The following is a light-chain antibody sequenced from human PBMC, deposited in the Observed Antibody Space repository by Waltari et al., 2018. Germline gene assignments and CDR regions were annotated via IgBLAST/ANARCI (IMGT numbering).Light chain of an antibody. CDR2: AAS. J-gene: IGKJ2*03. Sequence: GDRVTITCRASQTITTYLNWYQHKPGRAPRLLIYAASTLQSGVPSRFSGSGSGTDFTLTISTLQPEDFATYYCQQNYDTPNSFGQGTNLEIK. CDR1: QTITTY. CDR3: QQNYDTPNS. V-gene: IGKV1-39*01.